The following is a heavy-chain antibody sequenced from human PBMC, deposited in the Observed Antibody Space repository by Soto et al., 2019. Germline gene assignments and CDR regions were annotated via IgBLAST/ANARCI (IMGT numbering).Heavy chain of an antibody. Sequence: EVQLVESGGGLIQPGGSLRLSCAASGFTVSSNYMSWVRQAPGKGLEWVSVIYSGGSTYYADSVKGRFTISRDNSKNTRYLQMNSLRAEDTAVYYCASEGGGFGGSYHATAFDYWGQGTLVTVSS. CDR3: ASEGGGFGGSYHATAFDY. CDR2: IYSGGST. CDR1: GFTVSSNY. V-gene: IGHV3-53*01. J-gene: IGHJ4*02. D-gene: IGHD1-26*01.